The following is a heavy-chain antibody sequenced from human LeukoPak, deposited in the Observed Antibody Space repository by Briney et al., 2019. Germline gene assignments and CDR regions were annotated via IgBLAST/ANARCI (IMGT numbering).Heavy chain of an antibody. CDR3: AKAHSSGWYVIFDY. CDR2: ISGSGSST. D-gene: IGHD6-19*01. CDR1: GFTFSSYA. V-gene: IGHV3-23*01. J-gene: IGHJ4*02. Sequence: GGSLRLSCAASGFTFSSYAMSWVRQAPGKGLEWVSVISGSGSSTYYADSVKGRFTISRDNSKNTLYLQIDSLRAEDAALYYCAKAHSSGWYVIFDYWGQGTLVTVSS.